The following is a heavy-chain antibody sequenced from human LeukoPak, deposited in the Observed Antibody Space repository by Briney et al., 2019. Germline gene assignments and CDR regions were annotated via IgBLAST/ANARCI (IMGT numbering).Heavy chain of an antibody. CDR3: AKELTSGCFDY. CDR1: GFTVSSNF. CDR2: IYSGGST. D-gene: IGHD6-19*01. V-gene: IGHV3-66*01. J-gene: IGHJ4*02. Sequence: GGPLRLSCAASGFTVSSNFMSWVRQAPGKGLEWVSVIYSGGSTFYADSVRGRFTISRDNSKNTLYLQMNSLRAEDTAVCYCAKELTSGCFDYWGQGTLVTVSS.